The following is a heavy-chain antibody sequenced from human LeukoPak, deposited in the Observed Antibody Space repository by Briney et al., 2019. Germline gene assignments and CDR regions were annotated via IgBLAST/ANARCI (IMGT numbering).Heavy chain of an antibody. D-gene: IGHD2-2*02. V-gene: IGHV3-7*01. CDR3: AKYTGYYFDY. J-gene: IGHJ4*02. CDR1: GFTVSSNY. CDR2: IKQDGSET. Sequence: PGGSLRLSCAASGFTVSSNYMSWVRQAPGKGLEWLAKIKQDGSETCHMDSVKGRFTISRDNAKNSLYLQMNSLRAEDTAVYYCAKYTGYYFDYWGQGILVTVPS.